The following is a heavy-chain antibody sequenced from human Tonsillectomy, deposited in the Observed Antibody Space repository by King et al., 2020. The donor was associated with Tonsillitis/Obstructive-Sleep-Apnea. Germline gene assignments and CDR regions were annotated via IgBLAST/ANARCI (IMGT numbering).Heavy chain of an antibody. CDR2: INQDGSEK. CDR3: ARVVGGGIDY. D-gene: IGHD3-10*01. Sequence: VQLVESGGGLVQPGGSLRVSCAASGFTFSSHWMSWVRQAPGKGLEWVANINQDGSEKHYVDSVKGRFTISRDNAKNSLYLQMNSLRDEDTAVYYCARVVGGGIDYWGQGTLVTVSS. CDR1: GFTFSSHW. J-gene: IGHJ4*02. V-gene: IGHV3-7*03.